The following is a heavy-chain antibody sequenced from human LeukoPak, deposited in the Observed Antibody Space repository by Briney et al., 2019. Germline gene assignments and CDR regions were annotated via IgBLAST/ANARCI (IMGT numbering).Heavy chain of an antibody. CDR1: GYTFTTYG. J-gene: IGHJ5*02. V-gene: IGHV1-18*01. CDR3: ARGQNWFDP. CDR2: INPYDGAT. Sequence: ASVRVSCKTSGYTFTTYGVSWVRQAPGQGPEWAGWINPYDGATQYAQKLQGRVTLTTDTSTNTAYMDLRSLRSDDTAIYYCARGQNWFDPWGQGTLVTVSS.